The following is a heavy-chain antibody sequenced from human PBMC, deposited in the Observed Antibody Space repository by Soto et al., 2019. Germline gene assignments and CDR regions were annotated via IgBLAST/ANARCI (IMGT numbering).Heavy chain of an antibody. CDR3: ARDEVERYYDFWSGFSVASDY. Sequence: ASVKVSCKASGYTFTSYGISWVRQAPGQGLEWMGWISAYNGNTNYAQKLQGRVTMTTDTSTSTAYMELRSLRSDDTAVYYCARDEVERYYDFWSGFSVASDYWGQGTLVTVSS. V-gene: IGHV1-18*01. D-gene: IGHD3-3*01. CDR1: GYTFTSYG. CDR2: ISAYNGNT. J-gene: IGHJ4*02.